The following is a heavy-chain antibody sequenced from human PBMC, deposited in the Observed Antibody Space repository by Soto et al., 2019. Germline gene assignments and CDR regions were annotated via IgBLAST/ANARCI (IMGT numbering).Heavy chain of an antibody. J-gene: IGHJ5*02. CDR1: GVTISGYW. V-gene: IGHV3-74*01. CDR3: ARSCCREQNWFDP. Sequence: GGSLRLSCAASGVTISGYWMHWVRQAPGKGLVWVSRISSDGSRTDYADSVKGRFTISRVNAMNTVHLQMNSLRVEDTAVYYCARSCCREQNWFDPWGQGTLVTVSS. CDR2: ISSDGSRT. D-gene: IGHD2-15*01.